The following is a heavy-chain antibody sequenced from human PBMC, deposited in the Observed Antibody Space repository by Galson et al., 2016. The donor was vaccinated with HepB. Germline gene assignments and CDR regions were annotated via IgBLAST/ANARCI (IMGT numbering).Heavy chain of an antibody. CDR3: RGFTYYYDSIGYYSDY. D-gene: IGHD3-22*01. CDR1: GGSISSGGYY. CDR2: IYYSGST. V-gene: IGHV4-31*03. J-gene: IGHJ4*02. Sequence: TLSLTCTVSGGSISSGGYYWSWIRQPPGKGLEWLGYIYYSGSTYYNPSLKSRVTISVGTSKNQFHLKLTSVTAADTAVYYCRGFTYYYDSIGYYSDYWGQGTLVTVSS.